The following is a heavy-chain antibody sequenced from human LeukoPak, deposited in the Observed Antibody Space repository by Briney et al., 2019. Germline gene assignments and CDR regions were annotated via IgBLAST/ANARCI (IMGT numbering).Heavy chain of an antibody. CDR2: ISAYNGNT. CDR3: ATSGVADPFDY. J-gene: IGHJ4*02. D-gene: IGHD3-3*01. Sequence: GASVKVSCKASGYTFTSYGISWVRQAPGHGLEWMGWISAYNGNTNYAQKLQGRVTITTDTSTSTAYMELRSLRSDDAAVYYCATSGVADPFDYWGQGTLVTVSS. V-gene: IGHV1-18*01. CDR1: GYTFTSYG.